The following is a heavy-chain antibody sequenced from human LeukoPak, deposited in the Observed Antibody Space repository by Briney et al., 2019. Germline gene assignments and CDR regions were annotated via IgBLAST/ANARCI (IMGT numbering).Heavy chain of an antibody. J-gene: IGHJ4*02. CDR1: GYTFTSYG. CDR3: ASFWSGLYYFDY. D-gene: IGHD3-3*01. V-gene: IGHV1-18*01. CDR2: ISAYNGNT. Sequence: ASVKVSCKASGYTFTSYGISWVRQAPGQGLEWMGWISAYNGNTNYAQKLQGRVTMTTDTSTSTAYMELWSLRSDDTAVYYCASFWSGLYYFDYWGQGTLVTVSS.